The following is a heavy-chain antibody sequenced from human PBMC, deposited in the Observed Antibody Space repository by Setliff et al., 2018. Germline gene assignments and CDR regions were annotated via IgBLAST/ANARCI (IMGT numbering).Heavy chain of an antibody. D-gene: IGHD3-16*01. CDR3: GGGFSRIEGWGNWFDP. CDR1: GGSVSNSVFF. V-gene: IGHV4-39*07. J-gene: IGHJ5*02. CDR2: IYDSGSS. Sequence: SETLSLTCTVSGGSVSNSVFFWGWLRQAPGKGLEWIGNIYDSGSSNYNASLKSRLIITRDTSKNQIYLKLTSVTAADMAVYYCGGGFSRIEGWGNWFDPWGQGILVTVSS.